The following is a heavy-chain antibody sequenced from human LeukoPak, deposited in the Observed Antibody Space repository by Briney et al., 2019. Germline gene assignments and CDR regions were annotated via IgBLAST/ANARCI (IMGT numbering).Heavy chain of an antibody. CDR1: GGSISRYY. CDR2: IYYSGST. D-gene: IGHD3-22*01. CDR3: ARGGTYYYDSSVN. Sequence: SETLSLTCTASGGSISRYYWSWIRQPPGKGLERIGYIYYSGSTNYNPSLKSRVTISVDTSKNQFSLKLSSVTAADTAVYYCARGGTYYYDSSVNWGQGTLVTVSS. J-gene: IGHJ4*02. V-gene: IGHV4-59*08.